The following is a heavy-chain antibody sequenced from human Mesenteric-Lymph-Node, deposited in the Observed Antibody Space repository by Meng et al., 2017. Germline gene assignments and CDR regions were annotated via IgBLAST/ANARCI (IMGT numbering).Heavy chain of an antibody. CDR3: AKALPKSRSGAFGI. Sequence: GESLKISCAASGFTFSNYAMTWVRQAPGKGLEWVSGISGGGSTTNYADSVQGRFTISRDNSKNTLYLQMNSLRAEDTAVYYCAKALPKSRSGAFGIWGQGTMVTVSS. D-gene: IGHD3-10*01. CDR2: ISGGGSTT. J-gene: IGHJ3*02. V-gene: IGHV3-23*01. CDR1: GFTFSNYA.